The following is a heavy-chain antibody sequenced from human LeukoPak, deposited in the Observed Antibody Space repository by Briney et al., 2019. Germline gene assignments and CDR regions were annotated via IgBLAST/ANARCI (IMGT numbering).Heavy chain of an antibody. CDR3: ARDHDIVVCPTAIEGHSNLFDP. CDR1: GFTFSSYA. J-gene: IGHJ5*02. V-gene: IGHV3-30-3*01. CDR2: ISYDGSNK. Sequence: GGSLRLSCAASGFTFSSYAMHWVRQAPGKGLEWVAVISYDGSNKYYADSVKGRFTISRDNSKNTLYLQMNSLRAEDTAVYYCARDHDIVVCPTAIEGHSNLFDPWGQGTLATVSS. D-gene: IGHD2-2*01.